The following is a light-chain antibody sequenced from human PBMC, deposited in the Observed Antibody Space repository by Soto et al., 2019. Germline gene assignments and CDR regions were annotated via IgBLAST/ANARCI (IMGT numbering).Light chain of an antibody. CDR1: RNIGSW. V-gene: IGKV1-5*03. CDR3: QQHANYPIT. CDR2: KAS. Sequence: GDRVTITCRASRNIGSWLAWYQQKAGKAPNLLIYKASTLETGVPSRFSGSASGTEFTLTISSLQPDDFATYYCQQHANYPITFGGGTKVDIK. J-gene: IGKJ4*01.